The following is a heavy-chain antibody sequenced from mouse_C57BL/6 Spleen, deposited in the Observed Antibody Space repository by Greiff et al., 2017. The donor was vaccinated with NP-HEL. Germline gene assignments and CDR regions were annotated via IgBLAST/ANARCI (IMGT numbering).Heavy chain of an antibody. D-gene: IGHD2-1*01. J-gene: IGHJ4*01. CDR2: IYPGSGST. CDR3: AIYYGNYYYAMDY. Sequence: QVQLKQPGAELVKPGASVKMSCKASGYTFTSYWITWVKQRPGQGLEWIGDIYPGSGSTNYNEKFKSKATLTVDTSSSTAYMQLSSLTSEDSAVYYCAIYYGNYYYAMDYWGQGTSVTVSS. V-gene: IGHV1-55*01. CDR1: GYTFTSYW.